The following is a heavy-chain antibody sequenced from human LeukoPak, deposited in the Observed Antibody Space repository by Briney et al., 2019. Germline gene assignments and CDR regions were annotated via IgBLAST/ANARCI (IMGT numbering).Heavy chain of an antibody. D-gene: IGHD2-15*01. Sequence: GGSLRLSCAASGFTFSNFWMSWVRQAPGKGLEWVANIKQDGSEKHYVDSVKGRFTISRDNAKNSLYLQMNSLRAEDTAVYYCAREGQDLDLWGQGTLVFVST. CDR2: IKQDGSEK. CDR1: GFTFSNFW. V-gene: IGHV3-7*01. J-gene: IGHJ5*02. CDR3: AREGQDLDL.